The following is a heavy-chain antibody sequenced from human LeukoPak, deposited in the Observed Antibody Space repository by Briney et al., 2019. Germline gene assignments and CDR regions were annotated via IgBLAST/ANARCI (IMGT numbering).Heavy chain of an antibody. Sequence: PSETLSLTCTVSGGSISSSSYYWGWIRQPPGKGLEWIGSIYYSGSTYYNPSLKSRVTISVDTSKNQFSLKLSSVTAADTAVYYCANAPRRPVYYYYYMDVWGKGTTVTISS. CDR2: IYYSGST. CDR3: ANAPRRPVYYYYYMDV. V-gene: IGHV4-39*07. CDR1: GGSISSSSYY. J-gene: IGHJ6*03.